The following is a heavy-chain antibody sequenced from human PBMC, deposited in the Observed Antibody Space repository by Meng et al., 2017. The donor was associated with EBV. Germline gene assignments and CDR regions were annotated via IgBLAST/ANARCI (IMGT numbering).Heavy chain of an antibody. CDR1: GYTFTSYA. D-gene: IGHD2-15*01. CDR2: INAGNGNT. J-gene: IGHJ5*02. V-gene: IGHV1-3*01. Sequence: VQIVQSGAEVKKPGASVKVSCKASGYTFTSYAMHWVRQAPGQRLEWMGWINAGNGNTKYSQKFQGRVTITRDTSASTAYMELSSLRSEDTAVYYCARRGGVADWFDPWGQGTLVTVSS. CDR3: ARRGGVADWFDP.